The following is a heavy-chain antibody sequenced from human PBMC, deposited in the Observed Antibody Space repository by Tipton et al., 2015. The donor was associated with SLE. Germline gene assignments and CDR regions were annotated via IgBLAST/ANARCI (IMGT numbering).Heavy chain of an antibody. D-gene: IGHD3-22*01. J-gene: IGHJ3*02. CDR2: ISGSGGST. CDR1: GFTFSSYA. V-gene: IGHV3-23*01. Sequence: SLRLSCAASGFTFSSYAMSWVRQAPGKGLEWVSAISGSGGSTYYADSVKGRFTISRDNSKNTLYLQMNSLRAEDTAVYYCAKGGSTMIVVVTPWAFDIWGQGTMVTVSS. CDR3: AKGGSTMIVVVTPWAFDI.